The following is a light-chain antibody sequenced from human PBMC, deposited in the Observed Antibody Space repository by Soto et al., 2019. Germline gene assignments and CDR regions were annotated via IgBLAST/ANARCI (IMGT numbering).Light chain of an antibody. J-gene: IGKJ1*01. CDR3: QHYGGSPRT. CDR1: QSVTNNY. Sequence: EIVLTQSPGTLSLSPGERATLSCRASQSVTNNYLAWYKQKPGQAPRLLIYGASSRATGAPDRFSGSGSGTDFTLTISRLEPDDFAVYYCQHYGGSPRTFGQGTKVEMK. CDR2: GAS. V-gene: IGKV3-20*01.